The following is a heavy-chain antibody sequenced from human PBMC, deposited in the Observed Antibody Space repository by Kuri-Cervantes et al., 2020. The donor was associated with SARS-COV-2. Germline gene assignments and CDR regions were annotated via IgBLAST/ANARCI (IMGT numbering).Heavy chain of an antibody. CDR2: IRYDGSNK. J-gene: IGHJ4*02. Sequence: LSLTCAASGFTFSSYGMHWVRQAPGKGLEWVAFIRYDGSNKYYADSVKGRFTISRDNSKNTLYLQMNSLRAEDTAVYYCAREGDLTGLFDYWGQGTLVTVSS. CDR1: GFTFSSYG. CDR3: AREGDLTGLFDY. V-gene: IGHV3-30*02. D-gene: IGHD3-16*01.